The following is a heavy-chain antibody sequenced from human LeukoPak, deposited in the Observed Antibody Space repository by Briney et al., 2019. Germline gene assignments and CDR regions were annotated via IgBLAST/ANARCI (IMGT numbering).Heavy chain of an antibody. V-gene: IGHV4-39*01. Sequence: SETLSLTCTVSGGSISSSSYYWGWIRQPPGKGLEWIGSIYYSGSTYYNPSLKSRVTISVDTSKNQFSLKLSSVTAADTAVYYCARQWFGEIPDYWGQGTLVTVSS. CDR3: ARQWFGEIPDY. D-gene: IGHD3-10*01. J-gene: IGHJ4*02. CDR2: IYYSGST. CDR1: GGSISSSSYY.